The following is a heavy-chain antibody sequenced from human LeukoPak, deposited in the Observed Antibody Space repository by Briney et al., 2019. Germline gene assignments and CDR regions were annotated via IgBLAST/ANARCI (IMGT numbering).Heavy chain of an antibody. CDR2: IKLDGSEK. V-gene: IGHV3-7*01. D-gene: IGHD2-21*01. CDR3: ARDRISAISRGWFDP. CDR1: GFTFSSYW. J-gene: IGHJ5*02. Sequence: GGSLRLSCAASGFTFSSYWMSWVRQAPGKGLEWVANIKLDGSEKYYVDSVKGRFTISRDNAKNSLYLQMNSLRAEDTAVYYCARDRISAISRGWFDPWGQGTLVTVSS.